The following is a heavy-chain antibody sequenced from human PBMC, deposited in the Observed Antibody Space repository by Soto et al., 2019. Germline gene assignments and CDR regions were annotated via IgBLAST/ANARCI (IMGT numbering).Heavy chain of an antibody. CDR2: IKSKTDGGTT. Sequence: GGSLRLSCAASGFTFSNAWMSWVRQAPGKGLEWVGRIKSKTDGGTTDYAAPVKGRFTISRDDSKNTLYLQMNSLKTEDTAVYYCTTADIVVVPAAIEYYGMDVWGQGTTVTVSS. CDR1: GFTFSNAW. CDR3: TTADIVVVPAAIEYYGMDV. V-gene: IGHV3-15*01. D-gene: IGHD2-2*01. J-gene: IGHJ6*02.